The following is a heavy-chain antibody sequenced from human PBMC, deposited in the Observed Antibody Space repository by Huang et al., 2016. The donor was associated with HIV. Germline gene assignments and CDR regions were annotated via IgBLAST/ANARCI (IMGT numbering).Heavy chain of an antibody. J-gene: IGHJ4*02. V-gene: IGHV4-39*02. CDR3: ARLPGSITMIRGVITDPY. CDR2: IYYSGST. D-gene: IGHD3-10*01. CDR1: GGSIRSDNYY. Sequence: QLQLQESGPGLVKPSETLSLTCPVSGGSIRSDNYYWGWIRQPPGKGREWIGSIYYSGSTYCNPSLKRRVPITGDTSNNHFSLRMRSVTAADTAVYYCARLPGSITMIRGVITDPYWGQGTLVTVSS.